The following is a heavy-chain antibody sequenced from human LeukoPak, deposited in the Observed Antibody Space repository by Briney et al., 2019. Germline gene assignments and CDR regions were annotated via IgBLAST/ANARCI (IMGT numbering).Heavy chain of an antibody. CDR2: VYHSGSSGST. D-gene: IGHD5-18*01. CDR3: ARTRGYSYGYGEGGFDY. CDR1: GGSITSYY. J-gene: IGHJ4*02. V-gene: IGHV4-59*01. Sequence: SETLSLTCTVSGGSITSYYWSWVRQPPGKGLEWIGYVYHSGSSGSTNYDPSLKSRVTISVDTSKNQFSLKLSSVTAADTAVYYCARTRGYSYGYGEGGFDYWGQETLVTVSS.